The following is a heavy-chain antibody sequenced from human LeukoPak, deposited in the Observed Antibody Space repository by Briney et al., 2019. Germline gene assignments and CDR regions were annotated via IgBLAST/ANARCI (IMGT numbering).Heavy chain of an antibody. Sequence: ASVKVSCKVSGYTLTELSMHWVRQAPGKGLEWMGGFYPEDGETIYAQKFQGRVTMTEDTSTDTAYMELSSLRSEDTAVYYCATDREGSYPRGHFDLWGRGTLVTVSS. CDR3: ATDREGSYPRGHFDL. V-gene: IGHV1-24*01. D-gene: IGHD3-16*02. J-gene: IGHJ2*01. CDR2: FYPEDGET. CDR1: GYTLTELS.